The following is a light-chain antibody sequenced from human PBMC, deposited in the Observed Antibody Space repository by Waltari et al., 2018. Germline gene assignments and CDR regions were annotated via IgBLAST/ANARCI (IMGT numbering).Light chain of an antibody. V-gene: IGLV2-14*01. Sequence: QSALTQPASVSGSPGQSITISCTGTSSDVGGYDYVSWSQHHPGKAPKLMVYEVSNRPSGVSNRFSGSKSGNTASLTISGLQAEDEADYYCSSYTTSGSPMDVFGTGTKVTVL. CDR1: SSDVGGYDY. J-gene: IGLJ1*01. CDR2: EVS. CDR3: SSYTTSGSPMDV.